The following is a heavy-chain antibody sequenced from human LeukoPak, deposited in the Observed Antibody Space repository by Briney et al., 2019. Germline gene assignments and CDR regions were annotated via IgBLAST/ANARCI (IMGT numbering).Heavy chain of an antibody. CDR2: ISYDGSNK. D-gene: IGHD1-26*01. CDR1: GFTFSSYA. J-gene: IGHJ3*02. Sequence: GGSLRLSCAASGFTFSSYAMHWVRQAPGKGLEWVAVISYDGSNKYYADSVKGRFTISRDNSKNTLYLQMNSLRAEDTAVYYCARGEVRIDAFDIWGQGSMVTVSS. CDR3: ARGEVRIDAFDI. V-gene: IGHV3-30-3*01.